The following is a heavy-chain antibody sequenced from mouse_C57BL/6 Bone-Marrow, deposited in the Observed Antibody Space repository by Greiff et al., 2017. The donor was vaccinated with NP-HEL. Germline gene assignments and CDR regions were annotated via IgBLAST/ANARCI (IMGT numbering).Heavy chain of an antibody. CDR1: GFSLTSYG. CDR2: IWSDGST. V-gene: IGHV2-6-2*01. J-gene: IGHJ4*01. D-gene: IGHD1-1*01. Sequence: LVAPSQSLSITCTVSGFSLTSYGVHWVRQPPGKGLEWLVVIWSDGSTTYNSALKSRLSISKDNSKSQVFLKMNSLQTDDTAMYYCARHRIYYYGSSYGYAMDYWGQGTSVTVSS. CDR3: ARHRIYYYGSSYGYAMDY.